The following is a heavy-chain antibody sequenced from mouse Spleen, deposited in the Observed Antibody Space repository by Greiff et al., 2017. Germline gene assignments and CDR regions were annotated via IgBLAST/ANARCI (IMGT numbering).Heavy chain of an antibody. CDR2: IWSGGST. CDR3: ARSSSSTMVTTGFAY. V-gene: IGHV2-2*01. CDR1: GFSLTSYG. D-gene: IGHD2-2*01. Sequence: VQLQQSGPGLVQPSQSLSITCTVSGFSLTSYGVHWVRQSPGKGLEWLGVIWSGGSTDYNAAFISRLSISKDNSKSQVFFKMNSLQADDTAIYYCARSSSSTMVTTGFAYWGQGTLVTVSA. J-gene: IGHJ3*01.